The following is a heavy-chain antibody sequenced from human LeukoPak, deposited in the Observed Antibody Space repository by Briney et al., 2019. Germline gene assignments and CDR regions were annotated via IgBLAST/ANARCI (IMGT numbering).Heavy chain of an antibody. Sequence: ASVKVSCKASGGTFSSYAISWVRQAPGQGLEWMGGIIPIFGTANYAQKFQGRVTITTDESTSTAYMELSSLRSEDTAVYYCATETGTIATAATLNYYYYYMDVWGKGTTVTVSS. CDR3: ATETGTIATAATLNYYYYYMDV. D-gene: IGHD1-7*01. CDR2: IIPIFGTA. V-gene: IGHV1-69*05. CDR1: GGTFSSYA. J-gene: IGHJ6*03.